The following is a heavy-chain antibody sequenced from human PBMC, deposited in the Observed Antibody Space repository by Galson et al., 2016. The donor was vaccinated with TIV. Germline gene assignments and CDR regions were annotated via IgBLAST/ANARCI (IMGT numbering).Heavy chain of an antibody. CDR3: TRGGGGAYTFDAFDI. V-gene: IGHV1-2*02. D-gene: IGHD2/OR15-2a*01. J-gene: IGHJ3*02. CDR2: IHPQNGGA. CDR1: GYSFTVYR. Sequence: SVKVPCKASGYSFTVYRVHWVRQAPGQGLEWMGWIHPQNGGANYAQKFQGRATLTRDTSISTVYMELRRLKSDDTAVYFCTRGGGGAYTFDAFDIWGQGTMVTVSS.